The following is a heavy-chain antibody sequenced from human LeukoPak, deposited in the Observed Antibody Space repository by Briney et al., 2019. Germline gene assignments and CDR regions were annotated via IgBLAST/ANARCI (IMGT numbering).Heavy chain of an antibody. Sequence: NPSETLSLTCTVSGGSISSSSYYWGWIRQPPGKGLEWIGSIYYSGSTNYNPSLKGRVTMSVDTSKNQFSLKLSSVTAADTAVYYCARNPEGWFDPWGQGTLVTVSP. CDR3: ARNPEGWFDP. J-gene: IGHJ5*02. V-gene: IGHV4-39*07. CDR2: IYYSGST. CDR1: GGSISSSSYY.